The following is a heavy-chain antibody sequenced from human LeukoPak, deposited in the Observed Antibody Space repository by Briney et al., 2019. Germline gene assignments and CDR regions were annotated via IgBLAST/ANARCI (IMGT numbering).Heavy chain of an antibody. Sequence: GGSLRLSCAASGFNFSVSSMHWVRQAPGKGLEWVAVMSFDGTTKLYAHSLKGRFTISRDNSKNTVYLQMNSLRVEDTAVYYCATGRHDFLHWGQGALVTVSS. CDR2: MSFDGTTK. J-gene: IGHJ4*02. V-gene: IGHV3-30*04. CDR1: GFNFSVSS. D-gene: IGHD3/OR15-3a*01. CDR3: ATGRHDFLH.